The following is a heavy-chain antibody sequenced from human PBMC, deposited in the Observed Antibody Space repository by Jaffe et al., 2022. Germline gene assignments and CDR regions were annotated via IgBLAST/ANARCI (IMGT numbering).Heavy chain of an antibody. D-gene: IGHD6-13*01. Sequence: EVQLVESGGGLVQPGRSLRLSCAASGFTFDDYAMHWVRQAPGKGLEWVSGISWNSGSIGYADSVKGRFTISRDNAKNSLYLQMNSLRAEDTALYYCAKDIGLGYSSSWYGGGDAFDIWGQGTMVTVSS. CDR2: ISWNSGSI. CDR1: GFTFDDYA. J-gene: IGHJ3*02. CDR3: AKDIGLGYSSSWYGGGDAFDI. V-gene: IGHV3-9*01.